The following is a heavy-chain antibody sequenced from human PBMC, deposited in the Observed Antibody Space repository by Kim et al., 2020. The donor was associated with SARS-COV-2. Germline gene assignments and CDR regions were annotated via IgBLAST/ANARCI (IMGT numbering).Heavy chain of an antibody. CDR2: IKQDGSEK. D-gene: IGHD3-9*01. CDR3: AREGAGVLRYFDWLLRGAFDI. V-gene: IGHV3-7*03. CDR1: GFTFSSYW. J-gene: IGHJ3*02. Sequence: GGSLRLSCAASGFTFSSYWMSWVRQAPGKGLEWVANIKQDGSEKYYVDSVKGRFTISRDNAKNSLYLQMNSLRAEDTAVYYCAREGAGVLRYFDWLLRGAFDIWGQGTMVTVSS.